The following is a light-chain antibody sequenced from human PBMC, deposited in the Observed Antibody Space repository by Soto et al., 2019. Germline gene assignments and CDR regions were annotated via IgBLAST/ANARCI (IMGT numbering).Light chain of an antibody. V-gene: IGKV2-24*01. J-gene: IGKJ1*01. CDR1: QSLEDSDGNSY. CDR2: KIS. Sequence: IVMTQTPLSSAVTLGQPASISCRSSQSLEDSDGNSYLSWLHQRPGQPPRLLIYKISNRLSGVPDRFSGSAAGTVFTLRISRVEADDVGLYYCMQATQFPWTFGQGTKVDIK. CDR3: MQATQFPWT.